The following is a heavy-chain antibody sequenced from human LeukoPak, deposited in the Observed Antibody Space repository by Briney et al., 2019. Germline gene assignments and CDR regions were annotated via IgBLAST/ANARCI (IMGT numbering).Heavy chain of an antibody. V-gene: IGHV3-7*03. Sequence: GGSLRLSCAASGFIFSSHWMSWVRQAPGKGLEWVASIKEDGSEKYYVDSVKGRFTISRDNAKNSLYLQMNSLRAEDTALYYCAKGTPTYRQQLVPGGFDPWGQGTLVTVSS. CDR1: GFIFSSHW. CDR3: AKGTPTYRQQLVPGGFDP. J-gene: IGHJ5*02. D-gene: IGHD6-13*01. CDR2: IKEDGSEK.